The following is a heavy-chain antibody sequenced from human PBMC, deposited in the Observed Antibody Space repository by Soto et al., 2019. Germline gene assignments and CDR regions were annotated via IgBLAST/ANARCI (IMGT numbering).Heavy chain of an antibody. D-gene: IGHD2-15*01. J-gene: IGHJ4*02. CDR2: ITTSSSFR. V-gene: IGHV3-21*01. CDR1: GFTFSTYS. Sequence: GGSLRLSCAASGFTFSTYSMNWVRQAPGKGLEWVADITTSSSFRFYADSVKGRFTSSRDDAKNSLYLQMNSLRVEDTGVYYCARDLGVALATLTLDSWGQGTLVTVSS. CDR3: ARDLGVALATLTLDS.